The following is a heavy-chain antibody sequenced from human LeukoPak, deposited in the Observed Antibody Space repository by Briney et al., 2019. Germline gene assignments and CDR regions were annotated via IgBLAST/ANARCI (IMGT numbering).Heavy chain of an antibody. CDR3: ARVGVVAATHAIDY. CDR2: INHSGST. CDR1: GGSFSGYY. J-gene: IGHJ4*02. Sequence: SETLSLTCAVYGGSFSGYYWSWIRQPPGKGLDWIGEINHSGSTNYNPSLKSRVTISVDTSKNQFSLKLSSVTAADTAVYYCARVGVVAATHAIDYWGQGTLVTVSS. D-gene: IGHD2-15*01. V-gene: IGHV4-34*01.